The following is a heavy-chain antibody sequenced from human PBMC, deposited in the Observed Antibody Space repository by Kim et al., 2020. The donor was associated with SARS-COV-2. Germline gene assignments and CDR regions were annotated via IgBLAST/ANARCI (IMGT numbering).Heavy chain of an antibody. Sequence: ASVKVSCKASGYTFTSYGISWVRQAPGQGLEWMGWISAYNGNTNYAQKLQGRVTMTTDTSTSTAYMELRSLRSDDTAVYYCASTSYYDSSGPDWFDPWGQGTLVTVSS. CDR1: GYTFTSYG. D-gene: IGHD3-22*01. J-gene: IGHJ5*02. CDR3: ASTSYYDSSGPDWFDP. CDR2: ISAYNGNT. V-gene: IGHV1-18*04.